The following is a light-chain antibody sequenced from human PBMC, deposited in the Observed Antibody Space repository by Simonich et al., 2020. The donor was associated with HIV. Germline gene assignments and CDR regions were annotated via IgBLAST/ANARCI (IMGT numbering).Light chain of an antibody. CDR3: ASYTSSSTVV. V-gene: IGLV2-14*03. J-gene: IGLJ2*01. CDR2: DVS. CDR1: SSDVGGYTF. Sequence: QSALTQPASVSGSPGQSITISFTGTSSDVGGYTFFSWYQQHPGKAPKLMIYDVSKWPSGVSLRFSGSKSGNTASLSISGLQAEDEADYYCASYTSSSTVVFGGGTKLTVL.